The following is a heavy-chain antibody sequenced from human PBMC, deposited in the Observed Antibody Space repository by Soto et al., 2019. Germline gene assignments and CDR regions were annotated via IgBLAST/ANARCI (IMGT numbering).Heavy chain of an antibody. CDR2: IIPIFGTA. J-gene: IGHJ6*02. CDR1: GGTFSSYA. D-gene: IGHD3-3*01. CDR3: ARTPYYDFWSGYNDYYYYGMDV. Sequence: GASVKVSCKASGGTFSSYAISWVRQAPGQGLEWMGGIIPIFGTANYAQKFQGRVTITADESTSTAYMELSSLRSEDTAVYYCARTPYYDFWSGYNDYYYYGMDVWGQGTTVTVSS. V-gene: IGHV1-69*13.